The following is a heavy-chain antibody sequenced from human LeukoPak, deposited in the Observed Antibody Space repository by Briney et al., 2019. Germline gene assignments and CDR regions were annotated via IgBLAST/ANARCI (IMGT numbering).Heavy chain of an antibody. Sequence: KPSETLSLTCAVYGGSFSGYYWSWIRQPPGKGLEWIGEINHSGSTNYNPSLKSRVTISVDTSKNQFSLKLSSVTAADTAVYYCARQKARGSPDYWGQGTLVTVSS. CDR2: INHSGST. D-gene: IGHD2-15*01. CDR3: ARQKARGSPDY. J-gene: IGHJ4*02. V-gene: IGHV4-34*01. CDR1: GGSFSGYY.